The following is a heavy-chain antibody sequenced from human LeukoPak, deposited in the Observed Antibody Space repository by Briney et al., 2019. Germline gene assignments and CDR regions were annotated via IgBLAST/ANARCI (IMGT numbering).Heavy chain of an antibody. V-gene: IGHV4-4*07. D-gene: IGHD1-26*01. CDR3: ARDPLMVGATPFDY. J-gene: IGHJ4*02. CDR2: IYTGGST. CDR1: GGSISNYY. Sequence: SETLSLTCTVSGGSISNYYWSWIRQPAGKGLEWTGRIYTGGSTNYNPSLKSRVTMSVDTSKNQFSLKLSSVTAADTAVYYCARDPLMVGATPFDYWGQGTLVTVSS.